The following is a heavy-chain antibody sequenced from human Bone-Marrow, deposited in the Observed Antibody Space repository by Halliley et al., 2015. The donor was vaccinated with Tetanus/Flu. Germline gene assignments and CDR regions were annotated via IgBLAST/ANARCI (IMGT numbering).Heavy chain of an antibody. CDR1: GYTLTNYW. Sequence: MQLVQSGAEVKKPGESLKISCKGSGYTLTNYWIGWVRQMPGKGLEWMGIIYPGDSDTTYSPPFQGQVTISVDKSISTAYLQWSSLKASDTAMYYCARSLLGYSYGYYFDYWGQGTLVTVSS. CDR3: ARSLLGYSYGYYFDY. D-gene: IGHD5-18*01. V-gene: IGHV5-51*01. CDR2: IYPGDSDT. J-gene: IGHJ4*02.